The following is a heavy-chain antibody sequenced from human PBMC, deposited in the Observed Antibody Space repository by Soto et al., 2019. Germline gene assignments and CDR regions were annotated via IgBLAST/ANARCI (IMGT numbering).Heavy chain of an antibody. J-gene: IGHJ4*02. CDR1: GGSISSSSYY. CDR3: ARHIDY. V-gene: IGHV4-39*01. Sequence: SETLSLTCTVSGGSISSSSYYWGWIRQAPGKGLEWFGRIYYSGSTYYNPSLKIRITISVDTSKNQFSLKLISVTAADTAVYYCARHIDYWGQGTLVTVSS. CDR2: IYYSGST.